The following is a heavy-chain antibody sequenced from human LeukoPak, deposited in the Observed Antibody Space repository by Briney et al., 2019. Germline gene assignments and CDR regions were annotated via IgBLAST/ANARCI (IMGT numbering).Heavy chain of an antibody. CDR2: ISWNSGSI. V-gene: IGHV3-9*01. CDR3: AKDIGQVDAFDI. CDR1: GFTFDDYA. Sequence: GGSLRLSCAASGFTFDDYAMPWVRQAPGKGLDWVSGISWNSGSIGYADSVKGRFTISRDNAKNSLYLQMNSLRAEDTALYYCAKDIGQVDAFDIWGQGTMVTVSS. J-gene: IGHJ3*02.